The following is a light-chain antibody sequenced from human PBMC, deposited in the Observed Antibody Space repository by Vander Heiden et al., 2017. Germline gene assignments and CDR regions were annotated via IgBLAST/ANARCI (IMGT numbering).Light chain of an antibody. CDR3: PQANT. J-gene: IGKJ2*01. V-gene: IGKV3-20*01. Sequence: EIVLTQSPGTLSLSPGERATLSCRASQSVSSSYLSGDQQKPGQAPRLLIYGASSRATGIKDRFSGSGSGTDFTLTISRMEPEDFEGYYAPQANTFGQGTKLEIK. CDR1: QSVSSSY. CDR2: GAS.